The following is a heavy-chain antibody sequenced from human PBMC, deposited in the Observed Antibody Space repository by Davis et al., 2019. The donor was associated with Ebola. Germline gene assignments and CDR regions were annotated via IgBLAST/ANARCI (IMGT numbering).Heavy chain of an antibody. J-gene: IGHJ5*02. V-gene: IGHV4-39*01. CDR1: GGSISSSSYY. CDR3: ARRSGYLDWFDP. CDR2: IYYSGST. D-gene: IGHD3-10*01. Sequence: SETLSLTCTVSGGSISSSSYYWGWIRQPPGKGLEWIGSIYYSGSTYYNPSLKSRVPISVDTSKNQFSLKPSAVTAADTAVYYCARRSGYLDWFDPWGQGTLVTVSS.